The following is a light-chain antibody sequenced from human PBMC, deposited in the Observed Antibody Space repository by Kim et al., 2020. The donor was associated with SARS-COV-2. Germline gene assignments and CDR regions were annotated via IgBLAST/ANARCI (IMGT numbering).Light chain of an antibody. CDR3: GTWDTSLSAWV. J-gene: IGLJ3*02. CDR2: DNH. Sequence: QSVLTQPPSVSAAPGQKATISCSGSNSNIGNDFVSWYQQLPGTAPKLLIYDNHKRPSGIPDRFSGSKSGTSATLGITGLQTGDEADYYCGTWDTSLSAWVFGGGTQLTVL. CDR1: NSNIGNDF. V-gene: IGLV1-51*01.